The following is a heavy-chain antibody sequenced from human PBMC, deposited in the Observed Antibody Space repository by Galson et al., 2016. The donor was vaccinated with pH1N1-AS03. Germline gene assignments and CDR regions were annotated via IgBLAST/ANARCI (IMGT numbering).Heavy chain of an antibody. V-gene: IGHV3-7*01. CDR2: IKEDGSQT. CDR1: GFTFSGYW. CDR3: ARVKKVTFGGVSFWFDP. Sequence: SLRLSCAASGFTFSGYWMSWVRQTPGTGLEWVASIKEDGSQTYSGDSVKGRFTISRDNGKNSVYLQMNSLRAEDTAVYHCARVKKVTFGGVSFWFDPWGRGTLVIVSS. D-gene: IGHD3-16*01. J-gene: IGHJ5*02.